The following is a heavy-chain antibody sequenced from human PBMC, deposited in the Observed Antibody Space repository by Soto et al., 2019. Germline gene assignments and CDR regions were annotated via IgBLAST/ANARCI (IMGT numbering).Heavy chain of an antibody. V-gene: IGHV1-46*01. D-gene: IGHD2-2*01. J-gene: IGHJ6*02. CDR3: AATGYCSSTSCLYYYYYGMDV. Sequence: ASVKVSCKASGYTFTDYYLQWVRQAPGQGLEWMGRIIASSGNTNYAQKFQERVTITRDMSTSTAYMELSSLRSEDTAVYYCAATGYCSSTSCLYYYYYGMDVWGQGTTVTVSS. CDR2: IIASSGNT. CDR1: GYTFTDYY.